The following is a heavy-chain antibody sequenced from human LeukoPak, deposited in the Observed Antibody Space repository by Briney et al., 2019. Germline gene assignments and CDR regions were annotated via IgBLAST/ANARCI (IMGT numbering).Heavy chain of an antibody. CDR3: ARDGELDCSGGSCYSFGFDY. Sequence: WASVKVSCKAFGYTFTSNYMHWVRQAPGQGPEWMGVISPSGGSTTYAQKFQGRVTMTRDMSTSTVYMELSRLRSDDTAVYYCARDGELDCSGGSCYSFGFDYWGQGTLVTVSS. V-gene: IGHV1-46*01. D-gene: IGHD2-15*01. CDR1: GYTFTSNY. CDR2: ISPSGGST. J-gene: IGHJ4*02.